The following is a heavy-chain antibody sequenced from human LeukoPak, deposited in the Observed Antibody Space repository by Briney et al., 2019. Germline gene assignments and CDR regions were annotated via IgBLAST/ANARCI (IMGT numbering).Heavy chain of an antibody. CDR3: ARGLRYQLPSSSHTPLYFDY. J-gene: IGHJ4*02. V-gene: IGHV4-30-2*01. CDR1: GGSISSGGYS. CDR2: IYHSGST. Sequence: SQTLSLTCAVSGGSISSGGYSWSWIRQPPGKGLEWIGYIYHSGSTYYNPSLKSRVTISVDRSKNQFSLKLSSVTAADTAVYYCARGLRYQLPSSSHTPLYFDYWGQGTLVTVSS. D-gene: IGHD2-2*01.